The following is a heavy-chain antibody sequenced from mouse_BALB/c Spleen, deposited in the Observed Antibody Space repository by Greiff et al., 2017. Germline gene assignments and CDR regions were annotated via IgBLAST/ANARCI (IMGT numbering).Heavy chain of an antibody. V-gene: IGHV5-6-4*01. D-gene: IGHD2-13*01. Sequence: SGGGLVKPGGSLKLSCAASGFTFSSYTMSWVRQTPEKRLEWVATISSGGSYTYYPDSVKGRFTISRDNAKNTLYLQMSSLKSEDTAMYYCTRDDYVYAMDYWGQGTSVTVSS. CDR2: ISSGGSYT. CDR3: TRDDYVYAMDY. CDR1: GFTFSSYT. J-gene: IGHJ4*01.